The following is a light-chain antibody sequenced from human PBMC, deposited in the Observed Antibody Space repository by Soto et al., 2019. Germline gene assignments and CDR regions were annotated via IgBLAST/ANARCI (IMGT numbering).Light chain of an antibody. J-gene: IGKJ1*01. Sequence: IVLTQSPATRASSPGETSTLSGRARQYVGSRLAWYQHTPGQAPRLLIYYTSNRATGIPARFSGSGSGTDFTLTINSLAPEDFAIYYCHQRQSWPRTFGQGTKVDI. CDR2: YTS. CDR1: QYVGSR. CDR3: HQRQSWPRT. V-gene: IGKV3-11*01.